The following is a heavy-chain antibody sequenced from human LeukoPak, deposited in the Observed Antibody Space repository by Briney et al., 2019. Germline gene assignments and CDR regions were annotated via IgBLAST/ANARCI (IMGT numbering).Heavy chain of an antibody. CDR2: ISPSGDIT. V-gene: IGHV3-43D*04. D-gene: IGHD3-10*01. CDR1: GFSFSSHG. CDR3: AKDSSDGSGPDY. J-gene: IGHJ4*02. Sequence: PGGTLRLSCAGSGFSFSSHGMNWVRQAPGKGLEWVSGISPSGDITYYTDSVKGRFTISRDNSKNSLYLQMNSLRAEDTALYYCAKDSSDGSGPDYWGQGTLVTVSS.